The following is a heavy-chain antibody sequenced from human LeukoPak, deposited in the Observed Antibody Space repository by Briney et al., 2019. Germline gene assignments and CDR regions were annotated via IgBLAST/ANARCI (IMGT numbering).Heavy chain of an antibody. CDR2: IIPIFGTA. CDR3: ATFTRPNLGYYYYMDV. Sequence: GASVKVSCKASGGTFSSYAISWVRQAPGQGLEWMGGIIPIFGTANYAQKFQGRVTITADKSTSTAYMERSSLRSEDTAVYYCATFTRPNLGYYYYMDVWGKGTTVTVSS. CDR1: GGTFSSYA. V-gene: IGHV1-69*06. D-gene: IGHD1-1*01. J-gene: IGHJ6*03.